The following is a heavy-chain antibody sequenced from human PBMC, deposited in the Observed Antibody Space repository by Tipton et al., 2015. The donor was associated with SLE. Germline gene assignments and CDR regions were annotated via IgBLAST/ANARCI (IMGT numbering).Heavy chain of an antibody. CDR2: ISGYTGNT. Sequence: QLAQSGAEVKKPGASVKVSCKASGYTFTSFGISWVRQAPGQGLEWMGWISGYTGNTNYAQKLQGRVTMTTDASTSTAYMELRSLRSDDTAVYYCARVGGSYYGKGYFQHWGQGTLVTVSS. CDR3: ARVGGSYYGKGYFQH. V-gene: IGHV1-18*01. J-gene: IGHJ1*01. CDR1: GYTFTSFG. D-gene: IGHD1-26*01.